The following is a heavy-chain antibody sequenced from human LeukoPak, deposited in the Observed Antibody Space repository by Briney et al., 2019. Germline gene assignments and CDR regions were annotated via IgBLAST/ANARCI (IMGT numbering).Heavy chain of an antibody. D-gene: IGHD2-2*01. V-gene: IGHV4-59*01. CDR3: ARYCSRTTCSNWFDP. CDR2: IYYTGST. J-gene: IGHJ5*02. Sequence: SETLSLTCTVSGGDISDYYWSWIRQPPGKGLEWIGYIYYTGSTNYNPSLKSRVTISVDTSKNQFSLKLSSVTAADTAVYYCARYCSRTTCSNWFDPWGQGTLVTVSS. CDR1: GGDISDYY.